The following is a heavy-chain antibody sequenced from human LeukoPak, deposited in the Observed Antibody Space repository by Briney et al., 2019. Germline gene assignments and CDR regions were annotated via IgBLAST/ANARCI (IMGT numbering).Heavy chain of an antibody. Sequence: SVTVSCKASVGTFSSYAISWARQAPGQGLEWMGRIIPSLGIANYAQKFQGRVTITADKSTSTAYMELSSLRSEATAVYYCARSMIAGRDAFDIWGQGTMVTVSS. CDR3: ARSMIAGRDAFDI. J-gene: IGHJ3*02. D-gene: IGHD3-22*01. CDR1: VGTFSSYA. V-gene: IGHV1-69*10. CDR2: IIPSLGIA.